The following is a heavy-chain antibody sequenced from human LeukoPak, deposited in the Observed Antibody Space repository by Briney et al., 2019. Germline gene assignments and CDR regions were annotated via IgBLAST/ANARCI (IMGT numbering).Heavy chain of an antibody. CDR3: AILPDYIAVAATEY. V-gene: IGHV4-34*01. D-gene: IGHD6-19*01. CDR2: INHSGST. J-gene: IGHJ4*02. Sequence: PSETLSLTCAVYGGSFSGYYWSWIRQPPGKGLEWIGEINHSGSTNYNPSLKSRVTISVDTSKNQFSPKLSSVTAADTAVYYCAILPDYIAVAATEYWGQGTLVTVSS. CDR1: GGSFSGYY.